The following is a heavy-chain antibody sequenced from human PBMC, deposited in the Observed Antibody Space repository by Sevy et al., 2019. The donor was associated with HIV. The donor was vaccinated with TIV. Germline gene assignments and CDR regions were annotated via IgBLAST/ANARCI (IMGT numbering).Heavy chain of an antibody. V-gene: IGHV3-7*01. CDR3: ARGVKYPGY. Sequence: GGSLRLSCAASGFIFSTYWMSWVRQAPGKGLEWVANIKEDGSEKCYVVSVKGRFTISRDNAKNSLYLQMSSLRAEDTAVYYCARGVKYPGYWGQGTLVTVSS. CDR1: GFIFSTYW. CDR2: IKEDGSEK. D-gene: IGHD6-6*01. J-gene: IGHJ4*02.